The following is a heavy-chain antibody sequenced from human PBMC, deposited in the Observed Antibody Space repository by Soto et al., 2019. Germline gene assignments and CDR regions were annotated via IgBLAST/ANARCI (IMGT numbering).Heavy chain of an antibody. Sequence: PVGSLRLSGSASGFTFSSYAMSWVRQAPGKWLEWVSAISVSGGSTYYADSVKGRFTTSRDNSKNTLYLQMNSLRAEDTAVYYCAKAPPWSGYYSYYYYGMDVWGQGTTVTVSS. V-gene: IGHV3-23*01. J-gene: IGHJ6*02. D-gene: IGHD3-3*01. CDR3: AKAPPWSGYYSYYYYGMDV. CDR2: ISVSGGST. CDR1: GFTFSSYA.